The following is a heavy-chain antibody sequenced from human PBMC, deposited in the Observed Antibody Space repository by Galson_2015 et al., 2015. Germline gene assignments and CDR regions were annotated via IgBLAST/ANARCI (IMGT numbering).Heavy chain of an antibody. CDR2: ISASGGCP. CDR3: AKGVGSDFYYANDF. Sequence: SLRLSCAVSGFTFSSYAMSWVRQAPGKGLEWVSLISASGGCPYYADSVKGRFTISRDNSKNTLYLQMSSLRAEDTAMYFCAKGVGSDFYYANDFWGQGTLVTVSS. J-gene: IGHJ4*02. D-gene: IGHD3-22*01. CDR1: GFTFSSYA. V-gene: IGHV3-23*01.